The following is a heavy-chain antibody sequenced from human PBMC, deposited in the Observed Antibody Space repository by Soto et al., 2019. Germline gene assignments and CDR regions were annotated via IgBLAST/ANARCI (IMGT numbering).Heavy chain of an antibody. CDR1: GYSFSTYW. D-gene: IGHD5-18*01. CDR2: IYPGDSDT. V-gene: IGHV5-51*01. CDR3: TRLLNTATVTDPDY. Sequence: PGESLKISCKASGYSFSTYWIAWVRQMPGKGLEWMGIIYPGDSDTRYSPSFQGQVTISADMSISTAYLQWSRLKASDTAMYYCTRLLNTATVTDPDYWGQGTLVTLSS. J-gene: IGHJ4*02.